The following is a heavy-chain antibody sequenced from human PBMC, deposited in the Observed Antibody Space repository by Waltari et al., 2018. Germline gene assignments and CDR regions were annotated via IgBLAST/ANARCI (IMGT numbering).Heavy chain of an antibody. D-gene: IGHD3-16*02. V-gene: IGHV3-21*01. CDR3: ARGTFGGVIVMGTY. CDR1: GFTFSSYS. J-gene: IGHJ4*02. Sequence: EVQLVESGGGLVKPGGSLRLSCAASGFTFSSYSMNWVRQAPGKGLEWVSSISSSSSYIYYADSGKGRFTSSRDNAKNSLYLQMNSLRAEDTAVYYCARGTFGGVIVMGTYWGQGTLVTVSS. CDR2: ISSSSSYI.